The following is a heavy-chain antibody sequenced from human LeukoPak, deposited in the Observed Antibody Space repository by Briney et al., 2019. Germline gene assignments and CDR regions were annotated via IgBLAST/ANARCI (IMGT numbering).Heavy chain of an antibody. V-gene: IGHV1-2*02. CDR2: INPNSGGT. CDR3: ARDTRIEFGGVIVKGHAFDI. D-gene: IGHD3-16*02. J-gene: IGHJ3*02. CDR1: GYTFIGYY. Sequence: ASVKVSCKASGYTFIGYYLHWVRQAPGQGLEWMGWINPNSGGTNYAQNFQGRVTMTRDTSISTAYMELSRLRSDDTAVYYCARDTRIEFGGVIVKGHAFDIWGQGTMVTVSS.